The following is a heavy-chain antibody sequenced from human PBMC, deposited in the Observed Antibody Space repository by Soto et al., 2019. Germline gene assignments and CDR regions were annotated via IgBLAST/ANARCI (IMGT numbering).Heavy chain of an antibody. D-gene: IGHD3-10*01. V-gene: IGHV1-46*01. CDR1: GYTFTSYY. CDR3: ARAVGGSGSYYNVIYEGLSPGY. Sequence: GASVKVSCKASGYTFTSYYMHWVRQAPGQGLEWMGIINPSGGSTSYAQKFQGRVTMTRDTSTSTVYMELSSLRSEDTAVYYCARAVGGSGSYYNVIYEGLSPGYWGQGTLVTVSS. J-gene: IGHJ4*02. CDR2: INPSGGST.